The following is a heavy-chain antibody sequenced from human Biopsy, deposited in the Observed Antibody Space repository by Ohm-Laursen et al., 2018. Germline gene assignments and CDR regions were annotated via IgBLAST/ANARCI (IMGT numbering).Heavy chain of an antibody. CDR2: ISDSGGST. CDR3: AKDVFGGFSGSTDYYAYYFDS. Sequence: SLRLSCAASGFPFHNYAMSWVRQAPGKGLVWVSGISDSGGSTHYADSVKGRFSISRDTSKNTLYLQMNSLRAEDTAVYYCAKDVFGGFSGSTDYYAYYFDSWGQGTLVTVSS. CDR1: GFPFHNYA. D-gene: IGHD3-10*02. J-gene: IGHJ4*02. V-gene: IGHV3-23*01.